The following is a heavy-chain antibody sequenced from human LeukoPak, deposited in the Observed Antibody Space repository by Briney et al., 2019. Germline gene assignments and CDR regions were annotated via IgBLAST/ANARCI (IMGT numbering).Heavy chain of an antibody. D-gene: IGHD2-15*01. CDR3: ARGLKTATKSGYCSGGSCRTHYYGMDV. CDR1: GGSFSGYY. V-gene: IGHV4-34*01. Sequence: SETLSLTCAVYGGSFSGYYWSWIRQPPGKGLEWIGEIHHSGSTNYNPSLKSRVTISVDTSKNQFSLKLSSVTAADTAVYYCARGLKTATKSGYCSGGSCRTHYYGMDVWGKGTTVTVSS. CDR2: IHHSGST. J-gene: IGHJ6*04.